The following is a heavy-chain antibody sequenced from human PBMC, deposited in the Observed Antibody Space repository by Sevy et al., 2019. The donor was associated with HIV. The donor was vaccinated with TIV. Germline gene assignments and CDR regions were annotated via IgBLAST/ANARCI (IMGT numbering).Heavy chain of an antibody. V-gene: IGHV3-53*05. D-gene: IGHD1-1*01. CDR2: IYTGGSA. CDR1: GFSVSSNY. Sequence: GGSLRLSCAASGFSVSSNYMSWVRQAPGKGLEWVSVIYTGGSAYSADSVKGRFTISRDNSKNTLYLQMNSLRAEDTAVYYCAKGSWNGDFDYWGQGTLVTVSS. J-gene: IGHJ4*02. CDR3: AKGSWNGDFDY.